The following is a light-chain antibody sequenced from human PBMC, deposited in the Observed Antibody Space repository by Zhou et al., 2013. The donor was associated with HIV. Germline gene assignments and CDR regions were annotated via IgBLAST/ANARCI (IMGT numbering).Light chain of an antibody. V-gene: IGKV3-20*01. CDR2: AAS. J-gene: IGKJ2*01. CDR3: QQYGSSPVT. Sequence: EIVMTQSPATLSVSPGDRATLSCRASQSVSSNLAWYQQKPGQTSRLLIYAASTRATGIPDRFSGSGSGTDFTLTISRLEPEDFAVYFCQQYGSSPVTFGQGTKLEIK. CDR1: QSVSSN.